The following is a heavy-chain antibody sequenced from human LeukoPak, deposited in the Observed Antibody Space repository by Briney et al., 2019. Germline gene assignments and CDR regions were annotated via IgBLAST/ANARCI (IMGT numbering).Heavy chain of an antibody. CDR3: ARCESLFEHVAGY. CDR1: GYTFTSYD. V-gene: IGHV1-8*01. D-gene: IGHD2-21*01. J-gene: IGHJ4*02. CDR2: MNPNSDNT. Sequence: ASVKVSRKASGYTFTSYDSNCVRQGIGQGLERMGWMNPNSDNTGYAQKFQGRDTMTRNTSISTAYLELSSLRSVDTAVYDCARCESLFEHVAGYWGRGTVVTVS.